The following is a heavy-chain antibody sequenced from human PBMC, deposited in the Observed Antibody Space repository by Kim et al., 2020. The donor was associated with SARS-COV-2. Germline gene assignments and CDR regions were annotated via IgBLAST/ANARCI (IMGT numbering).Heavy chain of an antibody. V-gene: IGHV3-33*06. Sequence: YADSVKGRFTISRDNSKNTLYLQMNSLRAEDTAVYYCAKIYGSENDAFDIWGQGTMVTVSS. J-gene: IGHJ3*02. CDR3: AKIYGSENDAFDI. D-gene: IGHD3-10*01.